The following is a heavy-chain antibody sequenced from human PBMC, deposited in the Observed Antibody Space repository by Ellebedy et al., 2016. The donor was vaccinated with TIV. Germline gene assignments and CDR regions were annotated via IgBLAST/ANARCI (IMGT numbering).Heavy chain of an antibody. CDR2: TYYSSKWYN. CDR1: GDSISSNGVA. Sequence: SQTLSLTCGISGDSISSNGVAWNWIRQSPSRGLEWLGRTYYSSKWYNDYAVSVKSRITIDSDTSKNQFSLHLNSVTPEDTAVYYCARGRVSAFDIWGQGTMVTVSS. CDR3: ARGRVSAFDI. V-gene: IGHV6-1*01. J-gene: IGHJ3*02.